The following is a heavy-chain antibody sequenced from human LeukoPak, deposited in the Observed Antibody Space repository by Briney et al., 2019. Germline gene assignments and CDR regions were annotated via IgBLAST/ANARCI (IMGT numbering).Heavy chain of an antibody. CDR2: ISYDGSNK. CDR3: ARGGHDYYDSSGYYDAFDI. Sequence: GGSLRLSCAASGFTFSSYAMHWVRQAPGKGLEWVAVISYDGSNKYYADSVKGRFTISRDNSKNTLYLQMNSLRAEDTAVYYCARGGHDYYDSSGYYDAFDIWGQGTMVTVSS. D-gene: IGHD3-22*01. J-gene: IGHJ3*02. CDR1: GFTFSSYA. V-gene: IGHV3-30-3*01.